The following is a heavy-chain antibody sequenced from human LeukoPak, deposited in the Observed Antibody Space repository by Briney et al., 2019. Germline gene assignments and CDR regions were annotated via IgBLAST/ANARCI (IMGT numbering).Heavy chain of an antibody. CDR2: IDGDGTT. V-gene: IGHV3-74*01. J-gene: IGHJ4*02. Sequence: GGSLRLSCAASGFAFSSYWMLWVRQVPGKGLVWVCRIDGDGTTTYADFAKGRFTISRDNTNNILHLQMNSLRPEDTAIYYCSRSQFDYWGRGVLVTVSS. CDR1: GFAFSSYW. CDR3: SRSQFDY.